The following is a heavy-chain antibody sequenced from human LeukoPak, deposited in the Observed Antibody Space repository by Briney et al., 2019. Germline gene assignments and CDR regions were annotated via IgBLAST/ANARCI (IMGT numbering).Heavy chain of an antibody. Sequence: SEALSLTRTVSGGSISSYYWSWIRQPPGKGLEWIGYIYYSGSTNYNPSLKSRVTISVDTSKNQFSLKLSSVTAADTAVYYCAREYYGSGSYYVKYFDYWGQGTLVPVSS. J-gene: IGHJ4*02. CDR1: GGSISSYY. CDR2: IYYSGST. V-gene: IGHV4-59*01. CDR3: AREYYGSGSYYVKYFDY. D-gene: IGHD3-10*01.